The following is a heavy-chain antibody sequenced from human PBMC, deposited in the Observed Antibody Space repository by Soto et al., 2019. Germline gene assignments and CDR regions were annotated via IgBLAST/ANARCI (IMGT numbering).Heavy chain of an antibody. CDR3: ARGIDYVTDY. D-gene: IGHD4-17*01. CDR1: GFTFSSYG. Sequence: PGVSLRLSCAASGFTFSSYGMHWVRHAPGKGLEWVAVIWYDGSNKYYADSVKGRFTISRDNSKNTLYLQMNSLRAGDTAVYYCARGIDYVTDYWGQGTLVTVSS. CDR2: IWYDGSNK. V-gene: IGHV3-33*01. J-gene: IGHJ4*02.